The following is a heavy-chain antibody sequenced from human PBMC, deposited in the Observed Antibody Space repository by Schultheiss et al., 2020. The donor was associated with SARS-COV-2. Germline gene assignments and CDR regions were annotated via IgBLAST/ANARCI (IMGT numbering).Heavy chain of an antibody. CDR3: AIRGIATYYYYGMDV. V-gene: IGHV5-51*01. Sequence: GGSLRLSCKGSGYSFTSYWIGWVRQMPGKGLEWMGIIYPGDSDTRYSPSFQGQVTISADKSISTAYLQWSSLKASDTAMYYCAIRGIATYYYYGMDVWGQGTTVTVSS. J-gene: IGHJ6*02. CDR1: GYSFTSYW. D-gene: IGHD6-13*01. CDR2: IYPGDSDT.